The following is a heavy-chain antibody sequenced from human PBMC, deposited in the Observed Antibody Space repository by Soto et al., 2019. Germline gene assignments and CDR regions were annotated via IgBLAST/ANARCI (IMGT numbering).Heavy chain of an antibody. CDR1: GYNFANYW. J-gene: IGHJ6*02. D-gene: IGHD6-19*01. V-gene: IGHV5-51*01. Sequence: EMQLVQSGAEVKKPGESLKISCKGSGYNFANYWIVWVRQRPGEGLEWMGITHPGNSETRYNPSFQGQVTISADKSIGSAYLQWSSLKATDTAMYYCARKYSSGWSVGMDVWGQGTTVTVSS. CDR3: ARKYSSGWSVGMDV. CDR2: THPGNSET.